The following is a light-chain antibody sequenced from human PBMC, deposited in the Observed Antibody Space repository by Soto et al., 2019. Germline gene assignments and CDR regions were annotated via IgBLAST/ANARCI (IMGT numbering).Light chain of an antibody. CDR3: QQYYEVPNT. Sequence: IQMTQSPSSLSASVGDRVTITFQATQDIRKYLNWYQQKPGKAPKLLIYDASSLETGVPSRFSGSGSGTDFSLTITSLQAEDVAVYYCQQYYEVPNTFGQGTRLEIK. CDR1: QDIRKY. CDR2: DAS. J-gene: IGKJ5*01. V-gene: IGKV1-33*01.